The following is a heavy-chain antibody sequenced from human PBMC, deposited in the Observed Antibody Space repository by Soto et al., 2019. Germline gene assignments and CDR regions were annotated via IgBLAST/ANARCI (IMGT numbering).Heavy chain of an antibody. Sequence: SETLSLTCTVSGGSISPYYWGWFRQPPGKGLEWMGYIYYAGSTSYYPSLKGRVTISLDTSKSQVSLNLTSVTAADTAVYYCARLGGYCQAFDTWGQGTLVTVSS. CDR2: IYYAGST. J-gene: IGHJ4*02. CDR3: ARLGGYCQAFDT. CDR1: GGSISPYY. V-gene: IGHV4-59*08. D-gene: IGHD2-21*01.